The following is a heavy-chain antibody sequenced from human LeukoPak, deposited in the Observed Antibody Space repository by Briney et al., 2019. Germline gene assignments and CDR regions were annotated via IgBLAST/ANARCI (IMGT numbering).Heavy chain of an antibody. CDR1: GGSISSGDYY. Sequence: PSETLSLTCTVSGGSISSGDYYWSWIRQPPGKGLEWIGYIYHSGSTYYNPSLKSRVTISVDTSKNQFSLKLSSVTAADTAVYYCARARPGISHLDYWGQGTLVTVSS. J-gene: IGHJ4*02. V-gene: IGHV4-30-4*01. CDR3: ARARPGISHLDY. CDR2: IYHSGST. D-gene: IGHD1-1*01.